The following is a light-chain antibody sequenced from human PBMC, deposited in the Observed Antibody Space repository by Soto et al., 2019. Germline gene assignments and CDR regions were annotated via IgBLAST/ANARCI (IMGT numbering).Light chain of an antibody. CDR1: QSVTRN. Sequence: EIVMTQSPATLSVSPGERATLSCRASQSVTRNLAWYQQKPGQAPRLLIYAASTRATGVPDRFSGSGSGTEFTLPISSLQSEDFAVYYCQQYTYWPPITFGQGTRLEIK. CDR3: QQYTYWPPIT. J-gene: IGKJ5*01. CDR2: AAS. V-gene: IGKV3-15*01.